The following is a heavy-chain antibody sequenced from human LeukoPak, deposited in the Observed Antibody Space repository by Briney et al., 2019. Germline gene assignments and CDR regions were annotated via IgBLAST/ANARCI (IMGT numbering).Heavy chain of an antibody. Sequence: GRTLRLSCAPSRFTSTSYGMHTVRQAPSPRLEGWAVLRYDGSNNYYADSVKGRFTIFRDNSKITLYLQMNSLRADDTAVYYCARDQIHCSGVHCYFEYWGQGTLGTVSS. V-gene: IGHV3-33*01. J-gene: IGHJ4*02. D-gene: IGHD2-15*01. CDR3: ARDQIHCSGVHCYFEY. CDR2: LRYDGSNN. CDR1: RFTSTSYG.